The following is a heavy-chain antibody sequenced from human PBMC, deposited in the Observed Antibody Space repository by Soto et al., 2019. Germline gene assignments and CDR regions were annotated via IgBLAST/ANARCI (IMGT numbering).Heavy chain of an antibody. V-gene: IGHV3-30*19. CDR1: GFTFRSYV. CDR3: ARGWTTGGLDV. CDR2: TSYDGSDK. Sequence: QVQLVESGGGVVQPGTSLRVSCVGSGFTFRSYVIHWVRQAPGKGLEWVALTSYDGSDKYYAASVRGRFTISRDNSRNTVDLQMDSLRLEDTALYYCARGWTTGGLDVWGQGTLV. J-gene: IGHJ1*01. D-gene: IGHD3-16*01.